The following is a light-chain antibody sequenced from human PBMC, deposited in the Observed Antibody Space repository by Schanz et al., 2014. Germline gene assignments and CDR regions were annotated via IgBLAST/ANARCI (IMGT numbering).Light chain of an antibody. Sequence: QSVLTQPPSASGTPGQSVTISCSGSSSNIGSNPVNWYQQVPGTAPKLLIYENIQRPSGVPVRFSGSKSGTSASLAITGLQAEDEGDYYCSSYRSTITSSVFGGGTKLTVL. CDR3: SSYRSTITSSV. CDR2: ENI. J-gene: IGLJ2*01. CDR1: SSNIGSNP. V-gene: IGLV1-44*01.